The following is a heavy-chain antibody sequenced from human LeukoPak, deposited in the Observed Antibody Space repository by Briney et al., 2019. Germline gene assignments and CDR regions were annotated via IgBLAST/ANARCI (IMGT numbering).Heavy chain of an antibody. CDR1: GGSISSGGYY. Sequence: SQTLSLTCTVSGGSISSGGYYWSWIRQPPGKGLEWIGYIYHSGSTYYNPSLKSRVTMSVDTSKNQFSLKLSSVTAADTAVYYCAKLRRTYDFWSGYDAFDIWGQGTMVTVSS. J-gene: IGHJ3*02. D-gene: IGHD3-3*01. V-gene: IGHV4-30-2*01. CDR3: AKLRRTYDFWSGYDAFDI. CDR2: IYHSGST.